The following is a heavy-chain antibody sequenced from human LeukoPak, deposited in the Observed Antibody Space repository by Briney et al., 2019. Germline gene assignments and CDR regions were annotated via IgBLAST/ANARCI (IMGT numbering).Heavy chain of an antibody. J-gene: IGHJ4*02. CDR2: INHSGST. CDR1: GGSFSGYY. D-gene: IGHD3-10*01. Sequence: SETLSLTCAVYGGSFSGYYWSWIRQPPGKGLEWIGEINHSGSTNYNPSLKSRVTISVDTSKNQFSLKLSSVTAADTAVYYCARHYYGSGSYRGFDYWGQGTLVTVSS. CDR3: ARHYYGSGSYRGFDY. V-gene: IGHV4-34*01.